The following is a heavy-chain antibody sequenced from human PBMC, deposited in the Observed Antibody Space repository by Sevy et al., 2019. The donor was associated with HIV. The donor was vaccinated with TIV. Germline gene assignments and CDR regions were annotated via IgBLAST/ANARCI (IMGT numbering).Heavy chain of an antibody. V-gene: IGHV4-31*03. CDR3: AMAYRPITSDAFDI. CDR2: IYYSGST. Sequence: KQSQTLSLTCTVSGGSISSGGYYWSWIRQHPGKGLEWIGYIYYSGSTYYNPSLKSRVTISVDTSKNQFSLKLSSVTAADTAVYYCAMAYRPITSDAFDIWGQGTMVTVSS. CDR1: GGSISSGGYY. D-gene: IGHD3-10*01. J-gene: IGHJ3*02.